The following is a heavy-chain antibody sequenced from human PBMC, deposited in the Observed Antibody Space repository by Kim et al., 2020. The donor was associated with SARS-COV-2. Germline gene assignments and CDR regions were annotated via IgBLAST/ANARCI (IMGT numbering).Heavy chain of an antibody. V-gene: IGHV4-31*03. Sequence: SETLSLTCTVSGGSISSGGYYWSWIRQHPGKGLEWIGYIYYSGSTYYNPSLKSRVTISVDTSKNQFSLKLSSVTAADTAVYYCARDFLGQLASVSVWGQGTTVTVSS. CDR2: IYYSGST. D-gene: IGHD6-6*01. CDR1: GGSISSGGYY. CDR3: ARDFLGQLASVSV. J-gene: IGHJ6*02.